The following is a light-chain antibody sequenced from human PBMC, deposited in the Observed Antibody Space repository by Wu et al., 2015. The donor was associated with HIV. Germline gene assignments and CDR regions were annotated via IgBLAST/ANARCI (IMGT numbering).Light chain of an antibody. J-gene: IGKJ2*01. CDR2: AAS. CDR3: QQLNSFPQT. CDR1: QAIRNS. V-gene: IGKV1-NL1*01. Sequence: DIQLTQSPSSLSASVGDKVTLTCRASQAIRNSVAWLQQRPGQAPKLLLYAASTLESGVPSRFSGTGYGTDFTLTISGLQPEDFATYYCQQLNSFPQTFGQGTKFGDQT.